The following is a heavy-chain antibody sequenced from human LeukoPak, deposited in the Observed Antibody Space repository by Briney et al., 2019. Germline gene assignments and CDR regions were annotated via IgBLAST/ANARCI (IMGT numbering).Heavy chain of an antibody. CDR2: INSDGSST. V-gene: IGHV3-74*01. J-gene: IGHJ4*02. D-gene: IGHD5-18*01. CDR3: ARSEWTTWIQLWSPFDY. Sequence: PGGSLRLSCAASGFTFSSYWMHWVRQAPGKGLVWVSRINSDGSSTSYADSVKGRFTISRDNANNTLYLQMNSLRAEDTAGYYCARSEWTTWIQLWSPFDYWGQGTLVTVTS. CDR1: GFTFSSYW.